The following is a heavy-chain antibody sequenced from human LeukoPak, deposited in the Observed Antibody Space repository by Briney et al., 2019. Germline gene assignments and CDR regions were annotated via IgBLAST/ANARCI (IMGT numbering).Heavy chain of an antibody. J-gene: IGHJ5*02. Sequence: GGSLRLSCAASGFTFSSYSMNWVRQAPGKGLEWVSSISSGSSYIYYADSVKGRFTISRDNAKNSLYLQMNSPRAEDTAVYYCAREDYYGSGSYGLPNWFDPWGQGTLVTVSS. CDR2: ISSGSSYI. D-gene: IGHD3-10*01. V-gene: IGHV3-21*01. CDR3: AREDYYGSGSYGLPNWFDP. CDR1: GFTFSSYS.